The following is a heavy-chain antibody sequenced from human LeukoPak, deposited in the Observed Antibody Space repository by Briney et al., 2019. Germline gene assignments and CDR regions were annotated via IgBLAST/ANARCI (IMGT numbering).Heavy chain of an antibody. V-gene: IGHV3-73*01. J-gene: IGHJ6*03. CDR1: GFTFSGSA. CDR3: TRLSRNYYYYMDV. Sequence: GGSLRLSCAASGFTFSGSAMHWVRQASGKGLEWVGRIRSKANSYATAYAASVKGRFTISRDDSKNTAYLQMSGLKTEDTAVYYCTRLSRNYYYYMDVWGKGTTVTVSS. CDR2: IRSKANSYAT.